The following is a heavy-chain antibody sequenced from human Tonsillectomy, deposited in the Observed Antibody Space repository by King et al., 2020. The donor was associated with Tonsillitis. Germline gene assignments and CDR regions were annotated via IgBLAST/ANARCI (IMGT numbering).Heavy chain of an antibody. CDR1: GFSLSTSGVG. CDR2: IYWNDDK. D-gene: IGHD1-7*01. Sequence: ITLKESGPTLVKPPQTLTLTCTFSGFSLSTSGVGVGWIRQPPGKALEWLALIYWNDDKRYSPSLKTRLTVTKDTSKNQVVLTMTNMDPVDTATYYCAHRHPAEFNWNYGTFDIWGLGTMVTVSS. J-gene: IGHJ3*02. V-gene: IGHV2-5*01. CDR3: AHRHPAEFNWNYGTFDI.